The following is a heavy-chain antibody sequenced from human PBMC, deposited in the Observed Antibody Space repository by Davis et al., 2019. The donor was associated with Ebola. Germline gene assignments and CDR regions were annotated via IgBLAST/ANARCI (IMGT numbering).Heavy chain of an antibody. CDR1: GFTFSTYA. D-gene: IGHD3-3*01. J-gene: IGHJ6*04. CDR2: ISGGGSST. Sequence: GESLKISCAASGFTFSTYAMNWVRQAPGKGLEWVSDISGGGSSTYYADSVKGRFTISRDNSKKTLYLQMNSLRAEDTAVYYCAKSGLSFGVVKYHYGMDVWGKGTTVTVSS. CDR3: AKSGLSFGVVKYHYGMDV. V-gene: IGHV3-23*01.